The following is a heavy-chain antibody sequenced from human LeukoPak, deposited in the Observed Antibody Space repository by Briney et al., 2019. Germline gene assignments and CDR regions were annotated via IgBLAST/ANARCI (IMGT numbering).Heavy chain of an antibody. CDR2: ISGSSTYI. CDR1: GFTFNTYS. D-gene: IGHD3-16*01. Sequence: GGSLRLSCAASGFTFNTYSMNWVRQAPGKGLEWVSSISGSSTYIYYADSVKGRFTTSRDNAKNSLYLQMNSLRAEDTAVYYCAKVRAPLWGKDYWGQGTLVTVSS. V-gene: IGHV3-21*04. J-gene: IGHJ4*02. CDR3: AKVRAPLWGKDY.